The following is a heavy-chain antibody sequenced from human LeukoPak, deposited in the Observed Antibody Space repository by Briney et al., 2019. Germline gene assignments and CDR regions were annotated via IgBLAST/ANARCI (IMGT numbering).Heavy chain of an antibody. CDR3: ARDRRYYDSSSYYYTWFDP. Sequence: GGSLRLSCAASGFTFSTYEMNWVRQAPGKGLEWVSYISSSGSTTYYADSVKGRFTISRDNAKNSLYLQMNSLRAEDTAVYYCARDRRYYDSSSYYYTWFDPWGQGTLVTVSS. CDR1: GFTFSTYE. CDR2: ISSSGSTT. J-gene: IGHJ5*02. V-gene: IGHV3-48*03. D-gene: IGHD3-22*01.